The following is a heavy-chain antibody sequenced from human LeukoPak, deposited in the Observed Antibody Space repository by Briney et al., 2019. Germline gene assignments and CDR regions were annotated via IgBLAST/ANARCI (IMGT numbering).Heavy chain of an antibody. Sequence: GGSLRLSCAASGFTFSEYSMNWVRQAPGKGLEWVAVIWYGGSNKYYADSVKGRFTISRDNSKNTLYLQMNSLRAEDTAVYYCAKGSTGNYGYYYYYMDVWGKGTTVTVSS. CDR2: IWYGGSNK. V-gene: IGHV3-30*02. CDR3: AKGSTGNYGYYYYYMDV. D-gene: IGHD1-7*01. J-gene: IGHJ6*03. CDR1: GFTFSEYS.